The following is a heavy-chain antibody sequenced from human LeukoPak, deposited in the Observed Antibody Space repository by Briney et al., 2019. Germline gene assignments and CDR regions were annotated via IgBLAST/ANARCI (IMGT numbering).Heavy chain of an antibody. J-gene: IGHJ6*03. Sequence: GGSLRLSCAASGFTFSSYSMNWVRQAPGKGLEWVSSISSSSSYIYYADSVKGRFTISRDNAKNSLYLQMNSLRAEDTAAYYCARGAGIAADYYYYYMDVWGKGTTVTISS. CDR2: ISSSSSYI. D-gene: IGHD6-25*01. V-gene: IGHV3-21*01. CDR3: ARGAGIAADYYYYYMDV. CDR1: GFTFSSYS.